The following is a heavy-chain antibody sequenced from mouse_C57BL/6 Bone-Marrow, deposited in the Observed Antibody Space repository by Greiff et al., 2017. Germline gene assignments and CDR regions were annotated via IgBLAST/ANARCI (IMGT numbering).Heavy chain of an antibody. CDR3: ARLEYDYDGTSYYYAMDY. D-gene: IGHD2-4*01. V-gene: IGHV5-9*01. CDR2: ISGGGGNT. J-gene: IGHJ4*01. CDR1: GFTFSSYT. Sequence: EVHLVESGGGLVKPGGSLKLSCAASGFTFSSYTMSWVRQTPEKRLEWVATISGGGGNTYYPDSVKGRFNISRDNAKNTLYLQMSSLRSEDTALYYCARLEYDYDGTSYYYAMDYWGQGTSVTVSS.